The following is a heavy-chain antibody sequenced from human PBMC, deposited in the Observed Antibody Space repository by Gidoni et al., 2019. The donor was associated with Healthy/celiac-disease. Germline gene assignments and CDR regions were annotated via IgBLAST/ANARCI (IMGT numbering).Heavy chain of an antibody. CDR2: IWYDGSNK. CDR3: ARDVAVGGDYVDY. CDR1: GFTFSSYG. V-gene: IGHV3-33*01. D-gene: IGHD6-19*01. J-gene: IGHJ4*02. Sequence: QVQLVESGGGVVQPGRSLRLSCAASGFTFSSYGMHWVRQAPGKGLEWVAVIWYDGSNKYYADSVKGRFTISRDNSKNTLYLQMNSLRAEDTAVYYCARDVAVGGDYVDYWGQGTLVTVSS.